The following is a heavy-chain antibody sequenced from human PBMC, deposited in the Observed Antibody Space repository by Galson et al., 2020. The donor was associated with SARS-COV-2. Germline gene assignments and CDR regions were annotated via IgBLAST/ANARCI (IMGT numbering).Heavy chain of an antibody. V-gene: IGHV4-38-2*01. D-gene: IGHD3-22*01. CDR1: GYSISTTNY. J-gene: IGHJ2*01. CDR2: IYPSGRT. CDR3: SRQGVNMVVLVTVSVWFFDL. Sequence: SETLSLTCAVSGYSISTTNYWGWVRQPPGTGLEWIGSIYPSGRTYYNPSLKSRVTISLDTSRNQFSLTLHSVTAADTALYYCSRQGVNMVVLVTVSVWFFDLWGRGTLVSVSS.